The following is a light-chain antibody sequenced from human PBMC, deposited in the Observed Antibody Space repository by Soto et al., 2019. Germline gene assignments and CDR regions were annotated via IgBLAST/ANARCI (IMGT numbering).Light chain of an antibody. CDR2: GAS. CDR3: QQDNDWPMYS. CDR1: QSVYNK. Sequence: EIVMTQSPATLSVSPGERATLSCRASQSVYNKFAWYQQRPGQAPRLLIYGASTRATGIPARFSGGGSATEFSLTISSLQSEAFAVYYCQQDNDWPMYSFGQGTRLEIK. V-gene: IGKV3-15*01. J-gene: IGKJ2*01.